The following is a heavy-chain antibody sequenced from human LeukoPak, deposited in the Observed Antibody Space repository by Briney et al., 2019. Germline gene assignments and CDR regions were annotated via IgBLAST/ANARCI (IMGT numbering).Heavy chain of an antibody. CDR2: IIPIFGTA. V-gene: IGHV1-69*05. J-gene: IGHJ3*02. D-gene: IGHD1-1*01. CDR3: ARGEFGTSPFDI. Sequence: ASVKVSCKASGGTFSSYAISWVRQAPGQGLEWIGGIIPIFGTANYAQKFQGRVTITTDESTSTACMELSSLRSEDTAVYYCARGEFGTSPFDIWGQGTMVTVSS. CDR1: GGTFSSYA.